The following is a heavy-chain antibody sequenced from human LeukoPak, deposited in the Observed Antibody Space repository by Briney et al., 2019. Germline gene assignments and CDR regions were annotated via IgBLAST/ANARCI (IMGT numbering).Heavy chain of an antibody. CDR1: GGTFSSYA. CDR2: IIPIFDTA. D-gene: IGHD3-3*01. Sequence: GASVKVSCTASGGTFSSYAISWVRQAPGQGLEWMGGIIPIFDTANYAQKFQGRVTITADESTSTAYMDLSSLRSEDTAVYYCARGAVRYYDFWSGYSDNWFDPWGQGTLVTVSS. V-gene: IGHV1-69*13. CDR3: ARGAVRYYDFWSGYSDNWFDP. J-gene: IGHJ5*02.